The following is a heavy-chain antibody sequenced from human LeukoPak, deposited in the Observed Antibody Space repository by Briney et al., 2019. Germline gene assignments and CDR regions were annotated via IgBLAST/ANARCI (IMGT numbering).Heavy chain of an antibody. CDR2: IRSKAFGETA. Sequence: GGSLRLSCTVSGFTFGDYAINWVRQAPGKGLEWVGFIRSKAFGETAEYAASVKGSFTISRDDSKSIAYLQMNSLKTEDTAVYYCTRDRGSSTLGDYWGQGTLVTVSS. D-gene: IGHD7-27*01. V-gene: IGHV3-49*04. CDR1: GFTFGDYA. J-gene: IGHJ4*02. CDR3: TRDRGSSTLGDY.